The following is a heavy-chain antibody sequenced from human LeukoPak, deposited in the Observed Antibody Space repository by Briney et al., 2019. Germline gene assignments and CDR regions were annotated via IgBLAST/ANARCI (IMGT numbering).Heavy chain of an antibody. CDR3: AKDRRRGYFGSGSNFDY. J-gene: IGHJ4*02. CDR2: ISWSSGSI. D-gene: IGHD3-10*01. CDR1: GFTFDDYA. Sequence: GGSLRLSCAASGFTFDDYAMYWVRHAPGKGLEWVSGISWSSGSIGYADSVKGRFTISRDNAKNSLYLQMNSLRAEDMALYYCAKDRRRGYFGSGSNFDYWGQGTLVTVSS. V-gene: IGHV3-9*03.